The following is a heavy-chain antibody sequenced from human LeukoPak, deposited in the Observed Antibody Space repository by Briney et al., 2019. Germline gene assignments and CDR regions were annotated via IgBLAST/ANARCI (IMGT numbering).Heavy chain of an antibody. CDR2: IYSGGST. CDR3: ARVAAGTDYYYYYYMDV. V-gene: IGHV3-53*01. D-gene: IGHD6-13*01. CDR1: GFTFSSYG. J-gene: IGHJ6*03. Sequence: GGSLRLSCAASGFTFSSYGMSWVRQAPGKGLEWVSVIYSGGSTYYADSVKGRFTISRDNSKNTLYLQMNSLRAEDTAVYYCARVAAGTDYYYYYYMDVWGKGTTVTISS.